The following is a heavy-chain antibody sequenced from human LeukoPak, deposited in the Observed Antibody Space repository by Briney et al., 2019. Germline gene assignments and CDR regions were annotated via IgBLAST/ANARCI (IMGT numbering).Heavy chain of an antibody. CDR1: GGSISSYY. V-gene: IGHV4-59*01. Sequence: PSETLSLTCTVSGGSISSYYWSWIRQPPGKGLEWIGYIYYSGSTNYNPSLKSRVTISVDTSKNQFSLKLSSVTAADTAVYYCARLDKSDYFDYWGQGTLVTVSS. J-gene: IGHJ4*02. CDR2: IYYSGST. D-gene: IGHD2-2*03. CDR3: ARLDKSDYFDY.